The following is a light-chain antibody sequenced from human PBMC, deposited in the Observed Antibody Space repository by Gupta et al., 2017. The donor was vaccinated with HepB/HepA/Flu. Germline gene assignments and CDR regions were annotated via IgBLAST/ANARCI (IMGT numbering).Light chain of an antibody. Sequence: DIQMTQSPSSVSASVGDRVTITCRASQEISSSLAWYQQKPGQAPKLLIYGATTLQNGVPSTFSGSGSGTDFTLTISSLQPEDFATYCCQHAHSFPFTFGQGTKLDI. CDR3: QHAHSFPFT. V-gene: IGKV1D-12*01. CDR2: GAT. CDR1: QEISSS. J-gene: IGKJ2*01.